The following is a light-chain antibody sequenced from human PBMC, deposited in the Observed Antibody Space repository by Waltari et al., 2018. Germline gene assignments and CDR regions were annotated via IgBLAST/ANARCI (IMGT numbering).Light chain of an antibody. J-gene: IGKJ2*01. V-gene: IGKV2-29*02. Sequence: DVVLTQSPLSLSVPPGLPASLSCPSGRGLLRSDGTTSLCWYLQKAGQSPQLLIYAVSRRFSGVPEMFSGSGSGTDFTLLSSRVEAEVAGVYYCMQGIQSITFGQGTKLEIK. CDR3: MQGIQSIT. CDR1: RGLLRSDGTTS. CDR2: AVS.